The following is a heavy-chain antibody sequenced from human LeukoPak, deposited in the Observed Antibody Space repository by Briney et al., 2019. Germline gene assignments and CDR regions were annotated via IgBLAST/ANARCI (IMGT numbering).Heavy chain of an antibody. J-gene: IGHJ3*02. Sequence: GESLKISCKAYGDRFTSYWVAWVRQKPGKGLEWMGIIFPGDSDTRYSPSFQGQVTISADKSISTAYLQWSSLKASDTAMYYCARLRGSYPHDAFDIWGQGTMVTVSS. D-gene: IGHD1-26*01. CDR2: IFPGDSDT. CDR1: GDRFTSYW. CDR3: ARLRGSYPHDAFDI. V-gene: IGHV5-51*01.